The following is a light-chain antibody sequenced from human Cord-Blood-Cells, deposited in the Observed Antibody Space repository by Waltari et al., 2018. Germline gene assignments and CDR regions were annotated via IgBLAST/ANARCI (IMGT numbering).Light chain of an antibody. J-gene: IGLJ2*01. V-gene: IGLV2-14*01. CDR2: DVS. CDR3: SSYTSSSTVV. CDR1: SSDVGGYNY. Sequence: QSALTQPASVSGSPGPSITIPCSGTSSDVGGYNYLSWYQQHPGKAPKLRIYDVSNRPSGVSNRFSGSKSGNTASLTISGLQAEDEADYYCSSYTSSSTVVFGGGTKLTVL.